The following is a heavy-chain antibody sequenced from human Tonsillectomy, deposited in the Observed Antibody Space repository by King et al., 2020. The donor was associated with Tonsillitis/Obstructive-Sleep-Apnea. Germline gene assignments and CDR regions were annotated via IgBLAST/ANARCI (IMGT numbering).Heavy chain of an antibody. CDR2: IWYDGSNK. V-gene: IGHV3-33*01. CDR1: GFTFSSYG. J-gene: IGHJ4*02. D-gene: IGHD2-2*01. Sequence: VQLVESGGGVVQPGRSLRLSCAASGFTFSSYGMHWVRQAPGKGLEWVAVIWYDGSNKYYADSVKGRFTISRDNSRNTLYLQMNSLRAEDTAVYYCARGACSSTRCYHAYYWGQGTLVSVSS. CDR3: ARGACSSTRCYHAYY.